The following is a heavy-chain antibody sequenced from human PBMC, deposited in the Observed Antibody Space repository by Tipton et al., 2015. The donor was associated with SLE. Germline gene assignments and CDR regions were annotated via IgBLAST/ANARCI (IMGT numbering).Heavy chain of an antibody. Sequence: AVSGFTFSDYYMSWIRQAPGKGLEWVSYISSSGSTIYYADSVKGRFTISRDNAKNSLYLQMNSLRAEDTAVYYCARDGWIGPGAVAKKDAFDIWGQGTMVTVSS. V-gene: IGHV3-11*01. CDR2: ISSSGSTI. J-gene: IGHJ3*02. D-gene: IGHD6-19*01. CDR1: GFTFSDYY. CDR3: ARDGWIGPGAVAKKDAFDI.